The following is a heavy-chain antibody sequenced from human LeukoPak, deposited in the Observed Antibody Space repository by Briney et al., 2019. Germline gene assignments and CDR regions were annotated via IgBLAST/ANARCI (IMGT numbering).Heavy chain of an antibody. D-gene: IGHD1-26*01. CDR2: ISYDGSNK. V-gene: IGHV3-30*04. CDR3: ARTRIGSYHFDY. CDR1: GFTFSSYD. J-gene: IGHJ4*02. Sequence: GRSLRLSCAASGFTFSSYDMHWVRQAPGKGLEWVAVISYDGSNKYYADSVKGRFTISRDNSKNTLYLQMNSLRAEDTAVYYCARTRIGSYHFDYWGQGTLVTVSS.